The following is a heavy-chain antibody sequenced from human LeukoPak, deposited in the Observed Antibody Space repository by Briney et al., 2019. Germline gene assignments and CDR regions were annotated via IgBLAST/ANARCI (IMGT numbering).Heavy chain of an antibody. Sequence: GGSLRLSCAASGFTFSSYAMHRVRQAPGKGLEWVAVISYDGSNKYYADSVKGRFTISRDNSKNTLYLQMNSLRAEDTAVYYCARDSQDDIVVVVAATDPYFDYWGQGTLVTVSS. V-gene: IGHV3-30-3*01. CDR1: GFTFSSYA. CDR2: ISYDGSNK. CDR3: ARDSQDDIVVVVAATDPYFDY. J-gene: IGHJ4*02. D-gene: IGHD2-15*01.